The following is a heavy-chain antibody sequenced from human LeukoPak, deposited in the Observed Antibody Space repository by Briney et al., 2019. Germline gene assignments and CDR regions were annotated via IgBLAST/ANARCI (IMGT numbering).Heavy chain of an antibody. V-gene: IGHV4-39*01. J-gene: IGHJ4*02. Sequence: PSETLSLTCTVSGVSIITSNSYWGWIRQPPGKGLEWIGSIYYTGNTYYNASLKSQVSISIDTSKNQFSLRLTSVPAADTAVYFCARQTGSGLFILPGGQGTLVTVSS. CDR2: IYYTGNT. D-gene: IGHD3/OR15-3a*01. CDR1: GVSIITSNSY. CDR3: ARQTGSGLFILP.